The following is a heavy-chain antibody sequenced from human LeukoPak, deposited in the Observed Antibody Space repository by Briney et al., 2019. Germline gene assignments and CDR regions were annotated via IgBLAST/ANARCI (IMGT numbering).Heavy chain of an antibody. CDR2: IYHSGST. Sequence: PSETLSLTCTVSGGSISSHYWSWIRQPPGKGLEWIGYIYHSGSTNYNPSLKSRVTISVDTSKNQFSLKLSSVTAADTAVYYCARASGYYFGSYAFDIWGQGTMVTVSS. CDR1: GGSISSHY. J-gene: IGHJ3*02. D-gene: IGHD3-22*01. V-gene: IGHV4-59*11. CDR3: ARASGYYFGSYAFDI.